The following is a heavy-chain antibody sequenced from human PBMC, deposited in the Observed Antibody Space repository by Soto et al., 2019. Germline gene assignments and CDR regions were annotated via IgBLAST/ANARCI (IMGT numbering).Heavy chain of an antibody. Sequence: ASVKVSCKASTYTFTTYSFHWVRQAPGQGLEWMGIINPSGGSTRYAQKFQGRVTMTSDTSTGTVYMELRSLRSEDTAMYYCARSRGVPHNFDNWGQGTLVTVS. D-gene: IGHD3-10*01. V-gene: IGHV1-46*01. CDR2: INPSGGST. J-gene: IGHJ4*02. CDR1: TYTFTTYS. CDR3: ARSRGVPHNFDN.